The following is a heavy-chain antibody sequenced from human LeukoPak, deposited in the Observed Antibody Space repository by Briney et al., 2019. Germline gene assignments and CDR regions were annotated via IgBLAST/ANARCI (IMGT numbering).Heavy chain of an antibody. J-gene: IGHJ4*02. CDR2: IYSGGST. V-gene: IGHV3-53*01. CDR3: AREELVGNYYDSSGYSDY. Sequence: GGSLRLSCAASGFTVSSNYMSGVRQAPGKGLEWVSVIYSGGSTYYADSVKGRFTISRDNSKNTLYLQINSLRAEDTAVYYCAREELVGNYYDSSGYSDYWGQGTLVTVSS. D-gene: IGHD3-22*01. CDR1: GFTVSSNY.